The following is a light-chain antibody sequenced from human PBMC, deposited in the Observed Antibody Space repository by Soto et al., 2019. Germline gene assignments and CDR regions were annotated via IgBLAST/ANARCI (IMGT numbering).Light chain of an antibody. CDR1: QDISSY. Sequence: IQLTQSPSSLSASVGDRVTINCRASQDISSYLGWYQQKPGKAPKLLIYAASTLQSGVPSRFSGSGSGTDFTLSISSLQPEDFATYYCQQSYSGPLTFGGGTKVDIK. CDR2: AAS. V-gene: IGKV1-39*01. J-gene: IGKJ4*01. CDR3: QQSYSGPLT.